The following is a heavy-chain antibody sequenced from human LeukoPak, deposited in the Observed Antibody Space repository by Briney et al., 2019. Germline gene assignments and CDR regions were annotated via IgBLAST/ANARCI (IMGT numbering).Heavy chain of an antibody. CDR1: GGSFSGYY. V-gene: IGHV4-34*01. J-gene: IGHJ6*03. D-gene: IGHD4-23*01. Sequence: PSETLSLTCAVYGGSFSGYYWSWIRRPPGKGLEWIGEINHSGSTNYNPSLKSRVTISVDTSKNQFSLKLSSVTAADTAVYYCARRLRWGYYYYMDVWGKGTTVTVSS. CDR2: INHSGST. CDR3: ARRLRWGYYYYMDV.